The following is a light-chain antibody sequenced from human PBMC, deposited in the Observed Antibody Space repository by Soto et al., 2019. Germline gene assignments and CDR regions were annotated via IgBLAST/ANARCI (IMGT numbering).Light chain of an antibody. J-gene: IGKJ3*01. CDR1: QSVSRN. CDR3: QQYGTSPLT. V-gene: IGKV3-20*01. CDR2: DAS. Sequence: EIVMTQSPATLSVSPGERATLSCRASQSVSRNLAWYQQKPGQAPRLLMYDASSRATGIPDRFSGSGSGTDFTLTISRLEAEDFAVYYCQQYGTSPLTFGPGTKVDIK.